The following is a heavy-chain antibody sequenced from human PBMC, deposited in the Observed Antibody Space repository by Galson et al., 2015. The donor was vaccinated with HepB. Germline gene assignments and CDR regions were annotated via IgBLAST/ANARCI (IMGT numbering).Heavy chain of an antibody. CDR3: ASQNPDGYSSGWGHFDY. CDR1: GYAFSNYY. D-gene: IGHD6-19*01. V-gene: IGHV1-46*01. CDR2: VNPTGGST. J-gene: IGHJ4*02. Sequence: SVKVSCKASGYAFSNYYMHWVRQAPGQGLEWMGIVNPTGGSTNYAQKFQGRVTMTRDTSTGTVYMELSSLRSEDTAVYYCASQNPDGYSSGWGHFDYWGQGTLVAVSS.